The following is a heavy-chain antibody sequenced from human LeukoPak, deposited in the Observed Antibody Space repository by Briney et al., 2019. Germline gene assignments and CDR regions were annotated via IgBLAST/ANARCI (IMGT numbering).Heavy chain of an antibody. CDR2: INSDESST. CDR1: GFTFSSYW. CDR3: ARAQPLVGATYFDY. J-gene: IGHJ4*02. V-gene: IGHV3-74*01. Sequence: GGSLRLSCAASGFTFSSYWMHWVRQAPGKGLVWVSRINSDESSTSYADSVKGRFTISRDNAKNTLYLQMNSLRAEDTAVYYCARAQPLVGATYFDYWGQGTLVTVSS. D-gene: IGHD1-26*01.